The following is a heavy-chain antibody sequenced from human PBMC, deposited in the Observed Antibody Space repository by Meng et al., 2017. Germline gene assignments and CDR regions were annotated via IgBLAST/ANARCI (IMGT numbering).Heavy chain of an antibody. V-gene: IGHV4-34*01. CDR1: GGSFSGYY. CDR2: INHSGST. J-gene: IGHJ4*02. D-gene: IGHD2-15*01. CDR3: AWGAVVVVAATLFDY. Sequence: SETLSLTCAVYGGSFSGYYWSWIRQPPGKGLEWIGEINHSGSTNYNPSLKRRVTISVDTSKNQFSLKLSSVTAADAAVYYCAWGAVVVVAATLFDYWGQGTLVTVSS.